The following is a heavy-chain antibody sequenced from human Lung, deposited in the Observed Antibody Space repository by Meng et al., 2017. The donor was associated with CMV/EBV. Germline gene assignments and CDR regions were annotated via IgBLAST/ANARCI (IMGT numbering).Heavy chain of an antibody. D-gene: IGHD2-15*01. J-gene: IGHJ4*02. CDR2: IYRTGNT. CDR1: GFTVSSGY. Sequence: ESLKISCPASGFTVSSGYMSWVRQAPGKGLEWVSVIYRTGNTYYPDTVKGRFTISRDNSKNTLYHQMNSLRAEDTAVYYCARGVAAALFDYWGQGTLVTVSS. CDR3: ARGVAAALFDY. V-gene: IGHV3-53*01.